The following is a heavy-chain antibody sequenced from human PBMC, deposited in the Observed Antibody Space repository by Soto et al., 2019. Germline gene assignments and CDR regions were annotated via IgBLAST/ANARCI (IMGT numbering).Heavy chain of an antibody. Sequence: SETLSLTCTVSGGSISSSSYYWGWIRQPPGKGLEWIGSIYYSGSTYYNPSLKSRVTISVDTSKNQFSLKLSSVTAADTAVYYCASLGDYIWGSYRSYDYWGQGTLVTVPQ. J-gene: IGHJ4*02. CDR2: IYYSGST. D-gene: IGHD3-16*02. CDR3: ASLGDYIWGSYRSYDY. CDR1: GGSISSSSYY. V-gene: IGHV4-39*01.